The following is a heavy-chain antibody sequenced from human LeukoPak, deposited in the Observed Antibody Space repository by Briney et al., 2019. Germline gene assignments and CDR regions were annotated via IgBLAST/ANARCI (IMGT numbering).Heavy chain of an antibody. V-gene: IGHV3-30*18. Sequence: GRSLRLACAASGFTFSSYGMHWVRQAPGKGLEWVAVISYDGSNKYYADSVKGRFTISRDNSKNTLYLQMNSLRAEDTAVYYCAKHPAFDIWGQGTMVTVSS. CDR1: GFTFSSYG. CDR3: AKHPAFDI. CDR2: ISYDGSNK. J-gene: IGHJ3*02.